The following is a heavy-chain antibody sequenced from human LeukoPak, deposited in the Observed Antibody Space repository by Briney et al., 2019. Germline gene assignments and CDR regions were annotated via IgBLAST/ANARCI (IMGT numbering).Heavy chain of an antibody. J-gene: IGHJ3*02. CDR1: GFTFSSYG. D-gene: IGHD1-1*01. CDR3: AKIGTTGTPDAFDI. Sequence: GGSLRPSCAASGFTFSSYGMHWVRQAPGKELEWVAFIRYDGSNKYYADSVKGRFTISRDNSKNTLYLQMNSLRAEDTAVYYCAKIGTTGTPDAFDIWGQGTMVTVSS. V-gene: IGHV3-30*02. CDR2: IRYDGSNK.